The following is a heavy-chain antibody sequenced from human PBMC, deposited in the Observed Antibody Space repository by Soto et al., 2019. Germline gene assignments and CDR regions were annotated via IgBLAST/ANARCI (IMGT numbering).Heavy chain of an antibody. Sequence: EVQLLESGGDLVQPGGSLRLSCAASGFTFSSYAMTWVRQAPGKGLEWVSGISGSGGSTYYADSVKGRFTISRDNSKNTMYLQMNSLRAEDTAVYYCAKGVRSYYYYGMDVWGQGPTVTVSS. J-gene: IGHJ6*02. CDR3: AKGVRSYYYYGMDV. V-gene: IGHV3-23*01. D-gene: IGHD3-22*01. CDR2: ISGSGGST. CDR1: GFTFSSYA.